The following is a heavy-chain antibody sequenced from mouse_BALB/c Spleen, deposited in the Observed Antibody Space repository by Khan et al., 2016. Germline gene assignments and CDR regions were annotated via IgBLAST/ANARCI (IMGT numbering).Heavy chain of an antibody. J-gene: IGHJ4*01. CDR1: GYTFTSYW. Sequence: QVQLQQSGAELARPGASVKLSCKASGYTFTSYWMQWVKQRPGQGLEWIGAIYPGDGDTRYTQKFKGKATLTAAKSSSTAYMQLSSLASENSAVYYCARGADGYSSLNYWGQGTSVTVSS. CDR3: ARGADGYSSLNY. V-gene: IGHV1-87*01. CDR2: IYPGDGDT. D-gene: IGHD2-3*01.